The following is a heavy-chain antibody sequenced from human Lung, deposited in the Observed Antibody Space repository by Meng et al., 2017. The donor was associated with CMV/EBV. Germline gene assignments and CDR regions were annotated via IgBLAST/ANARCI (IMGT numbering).Heavy chain of an antibody. CDR3: AKGIYYNYWSAYYTGGPFDY. V-gene: IGHV5-51*01. Sequence: RSGWVRQVPGKGLDWVAIIYPGDSDARYSPSFQGQVTISADKSINTAYLQWSSLKASDTAMYYCAKGIYYNYWSAYYTGGPFDYWGQGTLVTVSS. J-gene: IGHJ4*02. CDR2: IYPGDSDA. D-gene: IGHD3-3*01. CDR1: R.